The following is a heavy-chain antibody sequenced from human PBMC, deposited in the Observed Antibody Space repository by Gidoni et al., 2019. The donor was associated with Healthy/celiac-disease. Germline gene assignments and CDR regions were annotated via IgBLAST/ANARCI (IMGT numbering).Heavy chain of an antibody. CDR1: GFTFSSYG. Sequence: QVQLVESGGGVVQPGRSLRLSCAASGFTFSSYGMHWVRQAPGKGLEWVAVIWYDGSNKYYADSVKGRFTISRDNSKNTLYLQMNSLRAEDTAVYYCARESGSSWYDNWFDPWGQGTLVTVSS. V-gene: IGHV3-33*01. J-gene: IGHJ5*02. D-gene: IGHD6-13*01. CDR3: ARESGSSWYDNWFDP. CDR2: IWYDGSNK.